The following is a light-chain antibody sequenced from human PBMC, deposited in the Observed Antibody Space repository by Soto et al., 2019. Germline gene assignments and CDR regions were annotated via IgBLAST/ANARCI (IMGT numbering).Light chain of an antibody. Sequence: DIQMTQSPSTLSSSIGDRVTITCWASAGLSGRFAWYQQRPGQAPTLLIYDVATLESGVPSRFSGTGSGTEFNLTISGLQPDAFANYCCKQYNYDATFDPGPKVEVK. CDR3: KQYNYDAT. V-gene: IGKV1-5*01. J-gene: IGKJ1*01. CDR1: AGLSGR. CDR2: DVA.